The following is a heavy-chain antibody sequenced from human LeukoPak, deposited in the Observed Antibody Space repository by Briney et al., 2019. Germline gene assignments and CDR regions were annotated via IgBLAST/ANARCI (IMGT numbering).Heavy chain of an antibody. CDR2: ISSSSSYI. CDR1: GFTFSSYS. J-gene: IGHJ4*02. Sequence: GGSLRLSCAASGFTFSSYSTNWVRQAPGKGLEWVSSISSSSSYIYYADSVKGRFTISRDNAKNSLYLQMNSLRAEDTAVYYCARDRRDFWSGYCWGQGTLVTVSS. D-gene: IGHD3-3*01. V-gene: IGHV3-21*01. CDR3: ARDRRDFWSGYC.